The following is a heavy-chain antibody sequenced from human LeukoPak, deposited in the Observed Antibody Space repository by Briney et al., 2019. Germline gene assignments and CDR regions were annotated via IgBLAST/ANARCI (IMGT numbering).Heavy chain of an antibody. D-gene: IGHD4-11*01. J-gene: IGHJ3*02. CDR1: GFTFRSYA. CDR3: ARADYRDAFDI. Sequence: GRSLRLSCAASGFTFRSYAVHWVRQAPGKGLEWVAFISFDGSNEYYADSVKGRFTISSDNSKNTLYLQMNSLRAEDTAVYYCARADYRDAFDIWGQGTMVTVSS. CDR2: ISFDGSNE. V-gene: IGHV3-30*04.